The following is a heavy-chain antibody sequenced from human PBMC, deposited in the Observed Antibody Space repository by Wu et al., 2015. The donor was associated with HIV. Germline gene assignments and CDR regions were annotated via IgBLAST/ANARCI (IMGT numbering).Heavy chain of an antibody. CDR2: INHSGST. J-gene: IGHJ6*03. V-gene: IGHV4-34*01. D-gene: IGHD2-2*02. CDR3: ARRVAPEDIVVVPAAIEAARRVTYYMDV. CDR1: GSFSGYY. Sequence: VQLQQWGGRTVEAFGDPVPHLRCLCGSFSGYYWSWIRQPPGKGLEWIGEINHSGSTNYNPSLKSRVTISVDTSKNQFSLKLSSVTAADTAVYYCARRVAPEDIVVVPAAIEAARRVTYYMDVWGKGTTVTVSS.